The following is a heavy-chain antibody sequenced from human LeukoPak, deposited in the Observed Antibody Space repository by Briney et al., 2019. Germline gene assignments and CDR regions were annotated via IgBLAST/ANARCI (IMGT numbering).Heavy chain of an antibody. D-gene: IGHD3-9*01. Sequence: ALVKVSCKASGYTFTSYDINWVRQATGQGLEWMGRMNPNRGNTDYAQKFQGRVAITRNTSIYTAYMELSSLTSEDTAVYYCARGDRDYDILTGYSKSWFDPWGQGTLVTVSS. CDR1: GYTFTSYD. CDR2: MNPNRGNT. V-gene: IGHV1-8*03. CDR3: ARGDRDYDILTGYSKSWFDP. J-gene: IGHJ5*02.